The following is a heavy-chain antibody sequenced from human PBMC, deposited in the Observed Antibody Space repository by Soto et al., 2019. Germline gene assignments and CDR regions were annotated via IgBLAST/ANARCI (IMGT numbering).Heavy chain of an antibody. CDR2: VHQFVGT. Sequence: PSETLSLTCAVSGGSIYTDDWWTWVRQTPGKGLEWIGEVHQFVGTYYNPSLRSRVTISVDKSKNQFSLKLTSVTDADTAVYYCARQAGRGWHNWFDPGGQRTLVTVSS. CDR3: ARQAGRGWHNWFDP. V-gene: IGHV4-4*02. CDR1: GGSIYTDDW. J-gene: IGHJ5*02. D-gene: IGHD5-12*01.